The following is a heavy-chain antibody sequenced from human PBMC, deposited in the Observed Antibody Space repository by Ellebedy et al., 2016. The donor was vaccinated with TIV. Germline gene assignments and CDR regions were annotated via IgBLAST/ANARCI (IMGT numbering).Heavy chain of an antibody. Sequence: ASVKVSXXASGYTFTNFGITWVRQAPGQGLEWMGWITAYNGNTNYAQKFQGRVTMTTDTSTSTAYMELRSLRSDDTAVYYCARGPRDGYRVPGGYWGQGTLVTVSS. J-gene: IGHJ4*02. V-gene: IGHV1-18*01. D-gene: IGHD5-24*01. CDR2: ITAYNGNT. CDR3: ARGPRDGYRVPGGY. CDR1: GYTFTNFG.